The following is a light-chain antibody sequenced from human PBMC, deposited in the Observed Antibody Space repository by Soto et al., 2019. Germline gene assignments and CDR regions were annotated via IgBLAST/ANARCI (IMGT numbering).Light chain of an antibody. V-gene: IGLV2-14*01. CDR2: DVT. Sequence: QSVLTQPASVSGSPGQSITISCTGTSSDIGDYNFVSWYRQHPGKAPKVLIYDVTDRPSGVSSRFSGSKSGNTASLTISGLQAEDEADYYCSSFSDSSTPYVFGTGTKLTVL. CDR1: SSDIGDYNF. J-gene: IGLJ1*01. CDR3: SSFSDSSTPYV.